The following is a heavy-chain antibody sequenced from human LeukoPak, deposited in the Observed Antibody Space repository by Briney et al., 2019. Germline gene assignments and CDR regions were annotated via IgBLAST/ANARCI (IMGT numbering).Heavy chain of an antibody. CDR1: GFTFTSSA. Sequence: SVKVSCKASGFTFTSSAMQWVRQARGQRLEWIGWIVVGGGNTNYAKKFQKRVTITRAMSTSTAYMELSSLRSEDTAVYYCAASYEGRCCGYYGMDVWGQGTTVTVSS. J-gene: IGHJ6*02. D-gene: IGHD2-15*01. V-gene: IGHV1-58*02. CDR3: AASYEGRCCGYYGMDV. CDR2: IVVGGGNT.